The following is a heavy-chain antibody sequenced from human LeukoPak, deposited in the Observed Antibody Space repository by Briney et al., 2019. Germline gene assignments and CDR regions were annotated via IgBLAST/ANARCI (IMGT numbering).Heavy chain of an antibody. D-gene: IGHD6-13*01. CDR3: AREGIAGPKDV. J-gene: IGHJ6*04. CDR1: GFTFSNYA. CDR2: ISYDGSNK. V-gene: IGHV3-30-3*01. Sequence: GGSLRLSCAASGFTFSNYAMNWVRQAPGKGLEWVAVISYDGSNKYYADSVKGRFTISRDNSKNTLYLQMNSLIVEDTALYYCAREGIAGPKDVWGKGTTVTVSS.